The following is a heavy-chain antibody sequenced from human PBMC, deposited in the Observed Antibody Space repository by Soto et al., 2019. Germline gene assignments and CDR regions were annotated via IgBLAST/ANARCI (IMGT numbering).Heavy chain of an antibody. CDR3: AKGWGEY. Sequence: EVQLLESGGGLVQPGGSLRLSCAASGFTFSSYTMSLVRKGPGKGLEWVSGISSSGGSTVYADSVKGRFAISRDNFKNTLYLQMNSLRAEDTAVYYCAKGWGEYWGQGTPVSVSS. CDR2: ISSSGGST. J-gene: IGHJ4*02. D-gene: IGHD7-27*01. CDR1: GFTFSSYT. V-gene: IGHV3-23*01.